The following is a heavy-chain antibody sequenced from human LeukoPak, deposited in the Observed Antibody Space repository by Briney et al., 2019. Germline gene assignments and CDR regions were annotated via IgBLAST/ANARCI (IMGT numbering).Heavy chain of an antibody. CDR3: AKDRKNMDV. J-gene: IGHJ6*03. Sequence: GGSLRLSCAAAGFTFSNAWMSWVRQAPGEGLEWVGRIKSKTDGGTTDYAAPVKGRFTISRDDSKNTLYLQMNSLRAEDTAVYYSAKDRKNMDVWGKGTTVTISS. CDR2: IKSKTDGGTT. V-gene: IGHV3-15*01. CDR1: GFTFSNAW.